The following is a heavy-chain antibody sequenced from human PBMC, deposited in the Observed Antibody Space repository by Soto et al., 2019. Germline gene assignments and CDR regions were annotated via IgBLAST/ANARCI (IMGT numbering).Heavy chain of an antibody. CDR1: GFTFDDYA. D-gene: IGHD3-16*02. CDR3: AKDSSLHN. CDR2: ISWNSGSI. V-gene: IGHV3-9*01. Sequence: SLKISCAASGFTFDDYAMHWVRQAPGKGLEWVSGISWNSGSIGYADSVKGRFTISRDNAKNSLYLQMNSLRAEDTALYYCAKDSSLHNWGQGTLVTVSS. J-gene: IGHJ4*02.